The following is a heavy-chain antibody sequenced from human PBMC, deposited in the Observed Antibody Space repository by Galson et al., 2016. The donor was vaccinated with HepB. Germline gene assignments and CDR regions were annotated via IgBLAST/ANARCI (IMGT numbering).Heavy chain of an antibody. V-gene: IGHV1-46*01. D-gene: IGHD4-17*01. J-gene: IGHJ4*02. Sequence: SVKVSCKAPGYAFASYNMHWVRQAPGQGLEWMGIINPSGGSTNYAQKFQGRVTMTRDTSTSTVYMELSSLRSEGTAVYYCAYDYGDYNFDYWGQGTRVTVSS. CDR1: GYAFASYN. CDR2: INPSGGST. CDR3: AYDYGDYNFDY.